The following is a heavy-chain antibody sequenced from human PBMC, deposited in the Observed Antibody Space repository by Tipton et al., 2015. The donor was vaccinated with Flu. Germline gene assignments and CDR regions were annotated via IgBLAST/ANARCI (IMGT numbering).Heavy chain of an antibody. D-gene: IGHD6-6*01. Sequence: SGFNFSSYEMNWVRQAPGKGLEWISYISNRGSTIYYADSVKGRFTFSRDNAKNSLYLQMNSLRVDDTAVYYCAREYSSSSGDGYDIWGQGTMVTVSS. CDR3: AREYSSSSGDGYDI. CDR2: ISNRGSTI. J-gene: IGHJ3*02. CDR1: GFNFSSYE. V-gene: IGHV3-48*03.